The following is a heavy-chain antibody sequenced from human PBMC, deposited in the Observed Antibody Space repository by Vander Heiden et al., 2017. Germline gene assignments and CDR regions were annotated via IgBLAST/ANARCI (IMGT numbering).Heavy chain of an antibody. CDR1: GFKFDDYA. V-gene: IGHV3-9*03. D-gene: IGHD2-2*01. J-gene: IGHJ4*02. CDR2: ISWNTGSI. CDR3: AKGYCGTTLCHLHS. Sequence: EVQLVESGGGLVQPGRSLRLSCAASGFKFDDYAMHWVRQAPGKGLEWVSSISWNTGSIGYAGSVKGRFTISRDNAKNALFLQMNTVRGDDMALYYCAKGYCGTTLCHLHSWGQGTLVTVSS.